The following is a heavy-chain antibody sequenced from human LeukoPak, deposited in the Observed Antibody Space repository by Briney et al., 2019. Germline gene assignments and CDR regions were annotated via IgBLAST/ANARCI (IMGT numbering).Heavy chain of an antibody. J-gene: IGHJ4*02. CDR2: ISSSSSYT. V-gene: IGHV3-21*04. CDR3: ARDRARFDY. CDR1: GFTFSSYS. Sequence: PGGSLRLSCAASGFTFSSYSMNWVRQAPGKGLEWVSSISSSSSYTNYADSVKGRFTISRDNAKNSLYLQMNSLRAEDTAVYYCARDRARFDYWGQGTLVTVSS. D-gene: IGHD4/OR15-4a*01.